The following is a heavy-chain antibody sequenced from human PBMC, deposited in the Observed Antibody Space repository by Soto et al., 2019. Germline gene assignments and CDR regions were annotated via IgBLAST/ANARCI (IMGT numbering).Heavy chain of an antibody. J-gene: IGHJ4*02. Sequence: PGGSLRLSCAASGFTFDDYAMHWVRQAPGKGLEWVSGISWNSGSIGYADSVKGRFTISRDNAKNSLYLQMNSLRAEDTALYYCAKDLYSSGWLKYLDYWGQGTLVTVSS. D-gene: IGHD6-19*01. V-gene: IGHV3-9*01. CDR3: AKDLYSSGWLKYLDY. CDR2: ISWNSGSI. CDR1: GFTFDDYA.